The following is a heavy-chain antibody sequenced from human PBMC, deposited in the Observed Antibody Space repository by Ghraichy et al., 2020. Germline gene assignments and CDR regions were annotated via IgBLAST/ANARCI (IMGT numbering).Heavy chain of an antibody. CDR3: ARVLGIVPGLQEDNRFDP. D-gene: IGHD3-22*01. J-gene: IGHJ5*02. V-gene: IGHV4-34*01. CDR1: GGSFSDHY. CDR2: INHSGAT. Sequence: SETLSLTCAVYGGSFSDHYWSWIRQPPGRGLEWIGEINHSGATDYNPSLKSRVSISVDTSKNPFSLRLNSLTAADTAVYYCARVLGIVPGLQEDNRFDPWGQGTLVTVSS.